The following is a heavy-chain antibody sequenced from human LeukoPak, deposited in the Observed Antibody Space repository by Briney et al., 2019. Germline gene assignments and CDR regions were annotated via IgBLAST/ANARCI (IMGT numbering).Heavy chain of an antibody. CDR3: ARPLFYGSGSPDY. V-gene: IGHV3-7*01. CDR1: GFTFSSYW. J-gene: IGHJ4*02. Sequence: GGSLRLSCAASGFTFSSYWMSWVRQAPGKGLEWVANIKQDGSEKYYVDSVKGRFTISRDNAKNSLYLQMNSLRAEDTAVYYCARPLFYGSGSPDYWGQGTLVTVSS. CDR2: IKQDGSEK. D-gene: IGHD3-10*01.